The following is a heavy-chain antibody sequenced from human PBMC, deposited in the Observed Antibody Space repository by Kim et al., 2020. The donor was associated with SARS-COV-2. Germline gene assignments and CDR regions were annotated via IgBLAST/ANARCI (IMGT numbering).Heavy chain of an antibody. CDR2: SNK. CDR3: ARDSYGMDV. Sequence: SNKDYADCVKGRFTISRDNSKNTLYLQMNSLRAEDTAVYYCARDSYGMDVWGQGTTVTVSS. V-gene: IGHV3-30*01. J-gene: IGHJ6*02.